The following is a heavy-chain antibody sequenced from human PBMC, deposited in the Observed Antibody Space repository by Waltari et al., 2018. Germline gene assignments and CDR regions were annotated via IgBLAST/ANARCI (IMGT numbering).Heavy chain of an antibody. CDR1: GFTFSSYA. J-gene: IGHJ4*02. CDR3: AKVPAGSGSPHFDY. D-gene: IGHD1-26*01. CDR2: IYSGGST. Sequence: EVQLLESGGGLVQPGGSLRLSCAASGFTFSSYAMSWVRQAPGKGLEWVSVIYSGGSTYYADSVKGRFTISRDNSKNTLYLQMNSLRAEDTAVYYCAKVPAGSGSPHFDYWGQGTLVTVSS. V-gene: IGHV3-23*03.